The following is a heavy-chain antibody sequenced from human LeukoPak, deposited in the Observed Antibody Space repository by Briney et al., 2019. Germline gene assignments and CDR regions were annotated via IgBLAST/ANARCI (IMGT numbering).Heavy chain of an antibody. J-gene: IGHJ4*02. D-gene: IGHD2-2*01. CDR2: IYYSGST. CDR1: GGSISSYY. Sequence: SETLSLTCTVSGGSISSYYWSWIRQPPGKGLEWIGYIYYSGSTNYNPSLKSRVTISVVTSKNQYSLKLSSVTAADTAVYYCARDPSSWGGSFDYWGQGTLVTVSS. CDR3: ARDPSSWGGSFDY. V-gene: IGHV4-59*01.